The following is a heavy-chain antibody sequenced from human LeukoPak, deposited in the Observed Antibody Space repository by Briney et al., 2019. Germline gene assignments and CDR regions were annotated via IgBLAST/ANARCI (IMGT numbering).Heavy chain of an antibody. CDR2: SYHSGST. D-gene: IGHD3-22*01. Sequence: SETLSLTCSGSGPSISSVGYDSSWIRQPPGKGRECIEYSYHSGSTDYNPSLKSRVTISLVRSRNPFSLPLSSVTAADTAVYYCASGDYSSIITCPELDAFDIWGRGTMVTVSS. CDR1: GPSISSVGYD. CDR3: ASGDYSSIITCPELDAFDI. J-gene: IGHJ3*02. V-gene: IGHV4-30-2*01.